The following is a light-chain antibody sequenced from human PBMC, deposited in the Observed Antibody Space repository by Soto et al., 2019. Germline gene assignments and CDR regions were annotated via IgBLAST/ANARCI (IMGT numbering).Light chain of an antibody. Sequence: EFVLTQSPGTLSLSPGERATLSCRASQTVRNNYLAWYQQKPGQAPRLLIYGASSRATGIPDRFSGSGSGTDFTLTISRLEPEDFAVYYCQQYHSSHTFGQGTKV. J-gene: IGKJ1*01. CDR3: QQYHSSHT. V-gene: IGKV3-20*01. CDR1: QTVRNNY. CDR2: GAS.